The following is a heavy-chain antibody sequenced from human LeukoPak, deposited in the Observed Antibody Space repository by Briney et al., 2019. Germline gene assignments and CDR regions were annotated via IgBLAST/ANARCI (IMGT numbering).Heavy chain of an antibody. CDR1: GFSFGSYS. Sequence: GGSLRLSCAASGFSFGSYSMNWVRQAPGKGLEWISFVGIISDTVYYADSVRGRFTISRDNAQNSLYLQMDSLRAEDTAVYYCARNLDVWGQGTTVTVSS. CDR3: ARNLDV. CDR2: VGIISDTV. J-gene: IGHJ6*02. V-gene: IGHV3-48*04.